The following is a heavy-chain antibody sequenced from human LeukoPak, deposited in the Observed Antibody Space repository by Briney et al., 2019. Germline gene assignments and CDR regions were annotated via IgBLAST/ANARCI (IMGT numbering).Heavy chain of an antibody. J-gene: IGHJ3*02. V-gene: IGHV3-48*03. Sequence: PGGSLRLSCAASGFTFSSYEMNWVRQAPGKGLEWVSYISSSGSTIYYADSVKGRFTISRDNAENSLYLQMNSLRAEDTAVYYCARDGEYSGYEPEAFDIWGQGTMVTVSS. CDR1: GFTFSSYE. D-gene: IGHD5-12*01. CDR3: ARDGEYSGYEPEAFDI. CDR2: ISSSGSTI.